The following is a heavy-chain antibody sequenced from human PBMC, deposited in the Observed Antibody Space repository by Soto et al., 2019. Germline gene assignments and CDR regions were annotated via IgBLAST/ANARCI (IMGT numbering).Heavy chain of an antibody. J-gene: IGHJ6*02. Sequence: GGSLRFSCAASGFTVSSNYMSWVRQAPGKGLEWVSVIYSGGSTYYADSVKGRFTISRDNSKNTLYLQMNSLRAEDTAVYYCVRDQYGSGSYYHYYYGMDVWGQGTTVTVSS. CDR3: VRDQYGSGSYYHYYYGMDV. D-gene: IGHD3-10*01. V-gene: IGHV3-53*01. CDR1: GFTVSSNY. CDR2: IYSGGST.